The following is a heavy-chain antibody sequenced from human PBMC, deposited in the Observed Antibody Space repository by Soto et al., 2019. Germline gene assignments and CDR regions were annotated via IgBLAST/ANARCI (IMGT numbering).Heavy chain of an antibody. V-gene: IGHV5-51*01. J-gene: IGHJ6*03. Sequence: PGESLKISCKGSGYSFTSYWIGWVRQMPGKGLEWMGIIYPGDSDTRYSPSFQGQVTISADKSISTAYLQWSSLKASDTAMYYCARLTFPGDCSSTCFYAGGYYHYYLSFWGKGTTVTVSS. D-gene: IGHD2-2*01. CDR3: ARLTFPGDCSSTCFYAGGYYHYYLSF. CDR2: IYPGDSDT. CDR1: GYSFTSYW.